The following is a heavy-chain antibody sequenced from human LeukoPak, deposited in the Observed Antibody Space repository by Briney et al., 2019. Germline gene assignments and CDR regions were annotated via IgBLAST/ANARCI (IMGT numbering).Heavy chain of an antibody. CDR1: GGSISSYY. V-gene: IGHV4-59*01. D-gene: IGHD5-18*01. CDR2: IYYSGST. J-gene: IGHJ4*02. Sequence: KTSETLSLTCTVSGGSISSYYWSWIRQTPGKGLEWIGYIYYSGSTNYNPSLKSRATISVDTSKNQISLKLSSVTAADTAVYYCARVGYTYGPFDYWGQGTLVTVSS. CDR3: ARVGYTYGPFDY.